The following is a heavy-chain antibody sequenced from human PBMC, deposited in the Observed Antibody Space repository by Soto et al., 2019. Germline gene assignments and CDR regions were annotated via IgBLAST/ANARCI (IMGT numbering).Heavy chain of an antibody. Sequence: GGSLRLSCSASRFTFGGYAMSWVRQAPGKGLEWVSGITGNAANTVYADSVKGRFTISRDNSKNALYLQLNSLRAEDTAAYFCAKAARDCGGDCYSSYFDSWGQGALVTVSS. CDR1: RFTFGGYA. CDR2: ITGNAANT. J-gene: IGHJ4*02. CDR3: AKAARDCGGDCYSSYFDS. D-gene: IGHD2-21*02. V-gene: IGHV3-23*01.